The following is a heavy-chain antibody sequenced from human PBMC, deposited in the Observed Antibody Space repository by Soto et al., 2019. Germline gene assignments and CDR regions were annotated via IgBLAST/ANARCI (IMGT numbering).Heavy chain of an antibody. V-gene: IGHV1-3*05. CDR2: INAGNGNT. Sequence: QVQLVQSGAEEKKPGASVKVSCKASGYTFTSYAIHWVRQAPGQRLEWMGWINAGNGNTKYSQKFQGRVTITRDTSASTAYTEMSSLKPEDTAVYYCARGDWWLFDYWGQGTLVTVSS. D-gene: IGHD2-8*02. CDR1: GYTFTSYA. CDR3: ARGDWWLFDY. J-gene: IGHJ4*02.